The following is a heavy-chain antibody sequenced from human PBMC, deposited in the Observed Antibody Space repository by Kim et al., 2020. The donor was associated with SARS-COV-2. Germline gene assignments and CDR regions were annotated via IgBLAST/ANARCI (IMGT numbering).Heavy chain of an antibody. CDR1: GFTFSSYW. J-gene: IGHJ4*02. D-gene: IGHD3-10*01. Sequence: GGSLRLYCAASGFTFSSYWMHWVRQAPGKGLVWVSRVSTDGTTTTYADSVKGRFTVSRDNAKNTLYLQMNSLTVEDTAVYFCVGYGSGTHFNGWGQGTLVTVSS. V-gene: IGHV3-74*03. CDR3: VGYGSGTHFNG. CDR2: VSTDGTTT.